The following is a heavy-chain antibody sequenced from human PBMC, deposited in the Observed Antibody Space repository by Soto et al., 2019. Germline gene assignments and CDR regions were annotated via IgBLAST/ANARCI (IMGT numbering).Heavy chain of an antibody. D-gene: IGHD3-9*01. V-gene: IGHV4-34*01. J-gene: IGHJ4*02. CDR2: INHTGST. CDR3: ARGDKAKGLRYCDWLPKAPDY. CDR1: GGSFSGYY. Sequence: QVQLQQWGAGLLKPSETLSLTCAVYGGSFSGYYWSWIRQPPGKGLEWIGEINHTGSTNYNPSLKSRVTISVDTSKNQSSLKLSSVTAADTAVYYCARGDKAKGLRYCDWLPKAPDYWGQGTLVTVSS.